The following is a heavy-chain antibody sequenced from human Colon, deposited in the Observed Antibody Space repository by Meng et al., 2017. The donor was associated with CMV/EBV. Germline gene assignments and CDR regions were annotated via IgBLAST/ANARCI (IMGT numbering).Heavy chain of an antibody. Sequence: SETLSLTCSVSGESMRSHYWSWIRQPPGKGLEWMGHVYYSGSATYSPSLRSRVSILLDMSKNPFSLKLRSVSAADTAMYFCARGLGHASNNSHDYWGQGTLVTVSS. J-gene: IGHJ4*02. V-gene: IGHV4-59*11. CDR3: ARGLGHASNNSHDY. CDR2: VYYSGSA. CDR1: GESMRSHY. D-gene: IGHD1-1*01.